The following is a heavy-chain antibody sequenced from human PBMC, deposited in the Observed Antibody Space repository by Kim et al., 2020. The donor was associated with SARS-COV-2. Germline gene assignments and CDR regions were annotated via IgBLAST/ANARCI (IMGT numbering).Heavy chain of an antibody. D-gene: IGHD3-10*01. V-gene: IGHV3-64D*06. J-gene: IGHJ4*02. CDR3: VKDPNLYYYGSGSYLDY. Sequence: GGSLRLSCSASGFTFSSYAMHWVRQAPGKGLEYVSAISSNGGSTYYADSVKGRFTISRDNSKNTLYLQMSSLRAEDTAVYYCVKDPNLYYYGSGSYLDYWGQGTLVTVSS. CDR2: ISSNGGST. CDR1: GFTFSSYA.